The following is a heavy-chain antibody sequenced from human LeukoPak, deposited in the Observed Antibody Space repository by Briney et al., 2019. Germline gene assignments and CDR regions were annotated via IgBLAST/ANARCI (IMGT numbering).Heavy chain of an antibody. Sequence: GGSLRLSCAASGFTFSSYAMSWVRQAPGKGLEWVSAISGSGGSTYYADSVKGRFTISRDNSKNTLYLQMNSLRAEDTAVYYCAKSRRAPGIAEEFYYYGMDVWGQGTTVTVSS. CDR2: ISGSGGST. V-gene: IGHV3-23*01. CDR3: AKSRRAPGIAEEFYYYGMDV. D-gene: IGHD6-13*01. CDR1: GFTFSSYA. J-gene: IGHJ6*02.